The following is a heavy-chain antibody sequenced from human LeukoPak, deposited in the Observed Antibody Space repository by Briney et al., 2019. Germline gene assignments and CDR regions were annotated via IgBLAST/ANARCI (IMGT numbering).Heavy chain of an antibody. CDR3: ARVRVILTTMASFSY. J-gene: IGHJ4*02. Sequence: GGSLRLSCTASEFTFNNYGMHWVRQAPGKGLEWVAVISNDGTEKYYADSVKGRFTISRDNPENTLYLQLNSLRPDDTGVYYCARVRVILTTMASFSYWGLGTLVTVSS. D-gene: IGHD3-9*01. CDR1: EFTFNNYG. V-gene: IGHV3-30-3*01. CDR2: ISNDGTEK.